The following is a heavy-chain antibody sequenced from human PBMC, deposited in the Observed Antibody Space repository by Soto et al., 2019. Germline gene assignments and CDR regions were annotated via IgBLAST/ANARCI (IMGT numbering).Heavy chain of an antibody. CDR1: GGTFSSYA. Sequence: ASVKVSCKASGGTFSSYAISWVRQAPGQGLEWMGGIIPIFGTANYAQKFQGRVTITADESTSTAYMELSSLRSEDTAVYYCASTWRGLWFGELLSNYYYYGMDVWG. D-gene: IGHD3-10*01. CDR3: ASTWRGLWFGELLSNYYYYGMDV. J-gene: IGHJ6*02. CDR2: IIPIFGTA. V-gene: IGHV1-69*13.